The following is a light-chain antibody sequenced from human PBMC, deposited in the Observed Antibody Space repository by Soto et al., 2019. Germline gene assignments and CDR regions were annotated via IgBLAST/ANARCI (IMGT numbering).Light chain of an antibody. CDR3: QQYKDWPTA. J-gene: IGKJ1*01. CDR2: GAS. Sequence: EVVMRQSPATLSVSPGESAPLSCRASQGIGDTLAWYQHKPGQTPRLLIYGASTRAPGIPARFSGSGAGTDFTLTITSLQSEDFGVYFCQQYKDWPTAVGQGTKVDIK. V-gene: IGKV3-15*01. CDR1: QGIGDT.